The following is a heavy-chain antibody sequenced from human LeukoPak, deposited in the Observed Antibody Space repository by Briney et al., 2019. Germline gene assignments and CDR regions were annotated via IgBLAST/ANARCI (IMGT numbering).Heavy chain of an antibody. CDR1: GYTFTGYY. CDR2: INPNSGGT. D-gene: IGHD2-2*01. CDR3: AAGYRSSTSCYEYYFDY. Sequence: RASVKVSCKASGYTFTGYYMHWVRQAPGQGLEWMGRINPNSGGTNYAQKFQGRVTMTRDTSISTAYMELSRLRSDDTAVYYCAAGYRSSTSCYEYYFDYWGQGTLVTVSS. V-gene: IGHV1-2*06. J-gene: IGHJ4*02.